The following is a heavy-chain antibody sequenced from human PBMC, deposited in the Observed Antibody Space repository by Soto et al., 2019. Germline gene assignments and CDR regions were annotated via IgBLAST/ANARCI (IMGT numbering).Heavy chain of an antibody. CDR2: IYYSGST. Sequence: SETLSLTCTVSSDSISSYYWSWIRQPPEKGLEWIGNIYYSGSTNYNPSLKSRVTISVDTSKNQFSLKLSSVTAADTAVYYCARQEQSSGWYAYRFDPWGQGTLVTVSS. J-gene: IGHJ5*02. CDR3: ARQEQSSGWYAYRFDP. CDR1: SDSISSYY. D-gene: IGHD6-19*01. V-gene: IGHV4-59*08.